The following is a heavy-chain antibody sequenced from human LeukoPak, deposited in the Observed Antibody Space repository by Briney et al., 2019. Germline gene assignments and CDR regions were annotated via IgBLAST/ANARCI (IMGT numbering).Heavy chain of an antibody. Sequence: GGSLRLSCAASGFTFSFYAMHWVRQAPGKGLEYVSAISSNGGSTYYANSVKGRFTISRDNSKNTLYLQMGSLRAEDTAVYYCARTTMVRGPNQNFDYWGQGTLVTVSS. J-gene: IGHJ4*02. CDR2: ISSNGGST. D-gene: IGHD3-10*01. CDR1: GFTFSFYA. V-gene: IGHV3-64*01. CDR3: ARTTMVRGPNQNFDY.